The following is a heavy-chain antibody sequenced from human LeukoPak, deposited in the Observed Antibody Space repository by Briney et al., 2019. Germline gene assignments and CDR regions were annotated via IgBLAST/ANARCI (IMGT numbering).Heavy chain of an antibody. Sequence: GGSLRLSCAASGFTFSSYEMNWVRQAPGKGLEWVSYISSSGSTIYYADSLKGRFTISRDNSKNTLYLQINSLRADDTAVYYCARGQRAHVEWYYYMDVWGKGTTVTVSS. CDR2: ISSSGSTI. CDR1: GFTFSSYE. V-gene: IGHV3-48*03. CDR3: ARGQRAHVEWYYYMDV. D-gene: IGHD1-26*01. J-gene: IGHJ6*03.